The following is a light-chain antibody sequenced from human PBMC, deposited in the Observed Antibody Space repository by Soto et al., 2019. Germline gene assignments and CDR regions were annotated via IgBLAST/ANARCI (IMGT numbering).Light chain of an antibody. Sequence: DIEMTQSPSSLSSSVGDIFTITCQSSQGINNYLNWYQQKPGNAPKLLIFDTSDLETGVPSRFSGRGSGTDFTFTISSLQPEDVAAYYCQQYHTLPITFGGGTRLEIK. V-gene: IGKV1-33*01. J-gene: IGKJ5*01. CDR3: QQYHTLPIT. CDR1: QGINNY. CDR2: DTS.